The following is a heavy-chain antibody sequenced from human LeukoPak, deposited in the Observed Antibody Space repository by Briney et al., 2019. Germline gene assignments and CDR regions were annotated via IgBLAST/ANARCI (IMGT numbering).Heavy chain of an antibody. CDR2: IYYSGST. CDR3: ARRWLRYFN. D-gene: IGHD3-9*01. V-gene: IGHV4-39*01. CDR1: GGSISSYY. Sequence: ASETLSHTCTVSGGSISSYYWSWIRQPPGKGLEWIGSIYYSGSTYYNPSLKSRVTISVDTSKNQFSLKLSSVTAADTAVYYCARRWLRYFNWGQGTLVTVSS. J-gene: IGHJ4*02.